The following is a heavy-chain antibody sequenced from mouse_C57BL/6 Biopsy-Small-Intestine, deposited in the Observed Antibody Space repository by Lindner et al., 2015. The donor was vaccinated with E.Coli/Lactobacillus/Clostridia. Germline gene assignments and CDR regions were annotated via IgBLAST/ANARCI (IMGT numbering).Heavy chain of an antibody. CDR2: IYPGSSTT. D-gene: IGHD2-1*01. V-gene: IGHV1-55*01. CDR3: ARGEGYGNYERGFAY. J-gene: IGHJ3*01. Sequence: VQLQESGAELVRPGASVKMSCKSSGYTFTSYWITWVKQRPGQGLEWIGDIYPGSSTTNYNEKFKSKATLTVDTSSSTAYMQLSSLTSEDSAVYYCARGEGYGNYERGFAYWGQGTLVTVSA. CDR1: GYTFTSYW.